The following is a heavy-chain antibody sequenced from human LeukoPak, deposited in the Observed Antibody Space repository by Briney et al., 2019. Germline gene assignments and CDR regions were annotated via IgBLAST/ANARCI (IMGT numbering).Heavy chain of an antibody. V-gene: IGHV1-18*01. CDR2: ISAYNGNT. CDR1: GYTFTSYG. Sequence: ASVKVSCKASGYTFTSYGFSWVRQAPGQGLEWMGWISAYNGNTNYAQKLQGRVTMTTDTSTSTAYMELSSLRSEDTAVYYCATDLKWELRYFDYWGQGTLVTVSS. J-gene: IGHJ4*02. D-gene: IGHD1-26*01. CDR3: ATDLKWELRYFDY.